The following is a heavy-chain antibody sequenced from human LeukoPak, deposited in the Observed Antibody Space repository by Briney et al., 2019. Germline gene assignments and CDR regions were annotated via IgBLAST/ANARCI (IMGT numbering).Heavy chain of an antibody. Sequence: SETLSLTCAVYGGSFSGYYWSWIRQPPEKGLEWIGEINHSGSTNYNASLKSRVTISVDTSKNQFSLKLTSVTAADTAVYFCARRTTGGYSCYFDLWGRGTLVAVSS. CDR1: GGSFSGYY. CDR3: ARRTTGGYSCYFDL. V-gene: IGHV4-34*01. J-gene: IGHJ2*01. CDR2: INHSGST. D-gene: IGHD2-8*02.